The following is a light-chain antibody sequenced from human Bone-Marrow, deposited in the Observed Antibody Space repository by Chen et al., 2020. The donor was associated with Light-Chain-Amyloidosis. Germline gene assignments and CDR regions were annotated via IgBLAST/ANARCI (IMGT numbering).Light chain of an antibody. J-gene: IGKJ4*01. CDR1: PSVSSN. CDR2: DAS. Sequence: EIMITQPPATLSASPGERATLSCRASPSVSSNLAWYQQKPGQAPRLLIDDASTRATGIPARFSGSGSGTEFTRTISSLQSEDFAVYYCQQYNNGPPLFGGGTKVEIK. V-gene: IGKV3-15*01. CDR3: QQYNNGPPL.